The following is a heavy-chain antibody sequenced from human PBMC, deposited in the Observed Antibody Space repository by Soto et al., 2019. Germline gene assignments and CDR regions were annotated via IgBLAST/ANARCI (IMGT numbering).Heavy chain of an antibody. J-gene: IGHJ5*02. CDR2: ISPYTGDT. CDR1: GYTFTTYD. Sequence: QVQLVQSGAEVKKPGASVKVSCKTSGYTFTTYDISWGRQAPGQGLEWLGWISPYTGDTKYAQKVQGRVTMTTDTSTNTAYMELRSLRSDDTAVYYCARDPGGATGFDPWGQGTLVTVSS. V-gene: IGHV1-18*01. CDR3: ARDPGGATGFDP. D-gene: IGHD1-1*01.